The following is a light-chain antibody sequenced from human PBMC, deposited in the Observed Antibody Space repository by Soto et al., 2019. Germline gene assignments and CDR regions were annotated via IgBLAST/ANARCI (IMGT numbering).Light chain of an antibody. V-gene: IGKV1-39*01. Sequence: DIQLTQSPSPLSASVGDEVTITCRASQGISHYLTWYQQKPGRAPTLLIYGVSTLQSGVPSRFSGGGSGTDFTLTISNLQLEDFATYYCQQSYDAQFTFGGGTRVEIK. J-gene: IGKJ4*01. CDR2: GVS. CDR1: QGISHY. CDR3: QQSYDAQFT.